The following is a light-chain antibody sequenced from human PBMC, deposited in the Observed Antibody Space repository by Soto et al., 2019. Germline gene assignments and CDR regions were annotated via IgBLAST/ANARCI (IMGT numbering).Light chain of an antibody. V-gene: IGKV3-20*01. CDR1: QSVSSGY. Sequence: EIVLTQSPGTLSVSRGERATLSCRASQSVSSGYLAWYQQKPGQAPRLLIYGASSRATGIPDRFSGSGSGTDFTLTISRLEPEDFAVYYCQHYGSSLWTFGQGTKVEIK. CDR3: QHYGSSLWT. J-gene: IGKJ1*01. CDR2: GAS.